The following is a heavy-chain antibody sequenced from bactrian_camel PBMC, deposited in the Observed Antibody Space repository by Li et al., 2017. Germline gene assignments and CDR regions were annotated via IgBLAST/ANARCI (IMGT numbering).Heavy chain of an antibody. V-gene: IGHV3S32*01. CDR2: LYRVTNSS. CDR1: TYAYERSY. CDR3: AARTDSDCGIWHLATAGYFRY. D-gene: IGHD2*01. Sequence: VQLVESGGGSVQEGGSLTLSCVASTYAYERSYMAWFRQAPGKGREGVAGLYRVTNSSHYADSVKGRFTIALDNAKSTLYLQMTSLKPEDTGIYYCAARTDSDCGIWHLATAGYFRYWGQGTQVTVS. J-gene: IGHJ4*01.